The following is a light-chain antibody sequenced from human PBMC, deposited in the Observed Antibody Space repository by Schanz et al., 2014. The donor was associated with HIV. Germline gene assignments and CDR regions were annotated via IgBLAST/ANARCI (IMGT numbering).Light chain of an antibody. V-gene: IGLV2-14*03. CDR1: SSDIGPYNY. CDR2: DVS. J-gene: IGLJ2*01. CDR3: SSCSTSTLD. Sequence: QSALTQPASVSGSLGQSITISCTGTSSDIGPYNYVSWYQQHPGKAPKLMIYDVSFRPSGISNRFSGSKSGNTAFLTISGLQAEDEADYYCSSCSTSTLDFGGGTKLTVL.